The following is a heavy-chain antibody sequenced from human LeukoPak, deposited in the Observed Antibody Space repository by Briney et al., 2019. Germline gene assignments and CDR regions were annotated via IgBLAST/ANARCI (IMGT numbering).Heavy chain of an antibody. J-gene: IGHJ3*02. D-gene: IGHD3-22*01. Sequence: GGSLRLSCAASGFTFSSYSMNWVRQAPGKGLEWVSYISSSSSTIYYADSVKGRFTISRDNAKNSLYLQMNSLRAEDSAVYYCVRGNSSGRGAFDIWGQGTMVTVSS. CDR3: VRGNSSGRGAFDI. V-gene: IGHV3-48*04. CDR2: ISSSSSTI. CDR1: GFTFSSYS.